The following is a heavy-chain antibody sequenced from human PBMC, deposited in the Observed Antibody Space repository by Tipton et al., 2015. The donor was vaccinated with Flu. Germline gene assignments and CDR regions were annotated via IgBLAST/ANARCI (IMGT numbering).Heavy chain of an antibody. D-gene: IGHD5-24*01. CDR1: GYSFSTSW. J-gene: IGHJ4*02. CDR3: TTTSRDGFNGRGFNY. V-gene: IGHV5-51*01. CDR2: IYPGDSDT. Sequence: QLVQSGAEVKKPGESLKISCKGSGYSFSTSWIGWVRQMPGNGLEWMGIIYPGDSDTRYSPSFQGQVIISADKSITTAYLQWSSLKASDTAIYYCTTTSRDGFNGRGFNYWGQGTLVTVSS.